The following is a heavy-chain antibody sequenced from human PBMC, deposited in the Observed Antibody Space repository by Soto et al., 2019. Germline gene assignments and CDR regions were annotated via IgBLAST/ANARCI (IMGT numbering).Heavy chain of an antibody. CDR3: ARVVGATLYYYYGMDV. Sequence: GESLKISCKGSGYSFTSYWIGWVRQMPGKGLEWMGIIYPGDPDTRYSPSFQGQVTISADKSISTAYLQWSSLKASDTAMYYCARVVGATLYYYYGMDVWGQGTTVTVSS. CDR1: GYSFTSYW. D-gene: IGHD1-26*01. J-gene: IGHJ6*02. CDR2: IYPGDPDT. V-gene: IGHV5-51*01.